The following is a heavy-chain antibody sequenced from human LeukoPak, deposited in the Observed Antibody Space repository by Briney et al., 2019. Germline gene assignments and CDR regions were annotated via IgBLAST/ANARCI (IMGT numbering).Heavy chain of an antibody. CDR1: GFTFSSYS. D-gene: IGHD5-18*01. J-gene: IGHJ4*02. V-gene: IGHV3-74*01. Sequence: PGGSLRLSCAASGFTFSSYSMNWVRQAPGKGLVWVSRINSDGSSTNYADSVKGRFTISRDNAKNTLYLQMNSLRAEDTAVYYCSRGGDGYSYGYDFWGQGTLVTVSS. CDR3: SRGGDGYSYGYDF. CDR2: INSDGSST.